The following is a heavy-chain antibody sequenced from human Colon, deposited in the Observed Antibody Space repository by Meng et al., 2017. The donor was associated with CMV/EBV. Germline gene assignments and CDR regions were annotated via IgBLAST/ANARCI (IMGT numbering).Heavy chain of an antibody. CDR3: ARGQYYYDSSGYFDY. V-gene: IGHV3-48*04. Sequence: GGSLRLSCAASGFTFSSYSMNWVRQAPGKGLEWVSYISSSSSTIYYADSVKGRFTIPRDNAKNSLYLQMNSLRAEDTAVYYCARGQYYYDSSGYFDYWGQGTLVTVSS. CDR1: GFTFSSYS. D-gene: IGHD3-22*01. J-gene: IGHJ4*02. CDR2: ISSSSSTI.